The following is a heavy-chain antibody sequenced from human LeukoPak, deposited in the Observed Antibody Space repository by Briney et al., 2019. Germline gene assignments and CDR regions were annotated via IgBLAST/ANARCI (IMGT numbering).Heavy chain of an antibody. D-gene: IGHD3-16*01. V-gene: IGHV3-21*01. CDR3: AREGEARVATLGHSFDI. J-gene: IGHJ3*02. CDR1: GFTFSSYS. CDR2: ISSSSSYI. Sequence: PGGSLRLSCAASGFTFSSYSMNWVRQAPGKGLEWVSPISSSSSYIYYADSVKGRFTISRDNAKNSLYLQMNSLRAEDTAVYYCAREGEARVATLGHSFDIWGQGTMVTVSS.